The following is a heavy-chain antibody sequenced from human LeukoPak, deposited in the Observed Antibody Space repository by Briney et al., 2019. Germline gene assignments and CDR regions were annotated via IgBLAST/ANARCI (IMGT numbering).Heavy chain of an antibody. Sequence: PGGSLRLSCAASGFTFSSYAMSWVRQAPGKGLEWVSIISGSGGSTHYADSVKGRFTISRDNSKNTLYLQMNGLRAEDTAVYYCAKDPRGLAYCGGDCQDYWGQGTLVTVSS. CDR3: AKDPRGLAYCGGDCQDY. J-gene: IGHJ4*02. D-gene: IGHD2-21*02. CDR1: GFTFSSYA. CDR2: ISGSGGST. V-gene: IGHV3-23*01.